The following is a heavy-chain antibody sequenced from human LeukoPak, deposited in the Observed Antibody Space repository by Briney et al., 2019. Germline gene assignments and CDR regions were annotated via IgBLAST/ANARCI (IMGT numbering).Heavy chain of an antibody. CDR1: GFTFSSYS. CDR3: ARDMDLDIVVVVAATALDY. CDR2: ISSSSSYI. V-gene: IGHV3-21*01. J-gene: IGHJ4*02. D-gene: IGHD2-15*01. Sequence: PGGSLRLSCAASGFTFSSYSMNWVRQAPGKGLEWVSSISSSSSYIYYADSVKGRSTISRDNAKNSLYLQMNSLRAEDTAVYYCARDMDLDIVVVVAATALDYWGQGTLVTVSS.